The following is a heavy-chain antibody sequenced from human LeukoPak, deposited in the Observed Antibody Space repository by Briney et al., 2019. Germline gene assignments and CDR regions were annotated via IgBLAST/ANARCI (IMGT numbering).Heavy chain of an antibody. Sequence: PGGSLRLSCAASGFTFSSYGMHWVRQAPGKGLEWVAVISYDGSNKYYADSVKGRFTISRDNSKNTLYLQMNSLRAEDTAVYYCAKGRDSSSWLDDFDYWGQGTLVTVSS. CDR2: ISYDGSNK. D-gene: IGHD6-13*01. CDR1: GFTFSSYG. J-gene: IGHJ4*02. V-gene: IGHV3-30*18. CDR3: AKGRDSSSWLDDFDY.